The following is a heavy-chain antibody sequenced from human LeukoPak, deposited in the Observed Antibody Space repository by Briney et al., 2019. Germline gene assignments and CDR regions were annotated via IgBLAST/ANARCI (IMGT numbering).Heavy chain of an antibody. CDR3: AKEDGDIYCSGGSCHNWFDP. D-gene: IGHD2-15*01. Sequence: GGSLRLSCAASGFTFDDYTMHWVRQAPGKGLEWVSLISWDGGSTYYAGSVKGRFTISRDNSKNSLYLQMNSLRTEDTALYYCAKEDGDIYCSGGSCHNWFDPWGQGTLVTVSS. CDR2: ISWDGGST. CDR1: GFTFDDYT. J-gene: IGHJ5*02. V-gene: IGHV3-43*01.